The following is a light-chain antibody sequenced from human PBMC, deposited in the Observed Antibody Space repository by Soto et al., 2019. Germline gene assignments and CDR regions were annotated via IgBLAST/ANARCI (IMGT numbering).Light chain of an antibody. CDR1: QSISSY. V-gene: IGKV1-39*01. J-gene: IGKJ1*01. CDR2: AAS. Sequence: DIQMTQSPSSLSASLGDRVTITCRASQSISSYLNWYQQKPGKAPKLLIYAASSLQSGVPSRFSGSGSGTDFTLTISSLQPEDFATYYCQQSYSTPNTFGQGTNVDI. CDR3: QQSYSTPNT.